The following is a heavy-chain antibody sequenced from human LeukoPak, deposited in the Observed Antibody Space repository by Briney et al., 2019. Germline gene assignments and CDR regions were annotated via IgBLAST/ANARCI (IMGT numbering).Heavy chain of an antibody. CDR1: GFTFDDYA. D-gene: IGHD3-22*01. CDR3: VKGSLRYYDSSGYWYYFDY. CDR2: ISWNSGSM. Sequence: PGGSLRLSCAASGFTFDDYAMHWVRQAPGKGLEWVSGISWNSGSMDYADSVKGRFTISRDNSKNTLYLQMNSLRAEDTAVYYCVKGSLRYYDSSGYWYYFDYWGQGTLVTVSS. V-gene: IGHV3-9*01. J-gene: IGHJ4*02.